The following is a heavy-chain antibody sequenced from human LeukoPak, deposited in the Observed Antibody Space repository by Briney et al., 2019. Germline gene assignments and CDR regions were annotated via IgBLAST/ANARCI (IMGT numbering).Heavy chain of an antibody. CDR1: GGSISSYY. CDR3: ARAAIYSGSYYFDY. V-gene: IGHV4-59*08. J-gene: IGHJ4*02. CDR2: IYYSGST. Sequence: SETLSLTCTVSGGSISSYYWSWIRQPPGKGLEWIGYIYYSGSTNYNPSLKSRVTISVDTSKNQFSLKLSSVTAADTAVYYCARAAIYSGSYYFDYWGQGTTVIVSS. D-gene: IGHD1-26*01.